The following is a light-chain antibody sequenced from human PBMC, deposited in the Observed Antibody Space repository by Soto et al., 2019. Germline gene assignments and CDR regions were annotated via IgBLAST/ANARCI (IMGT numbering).Light chain of an antibody. CDR2: KGS. V-gene: IGKV1-5*03. CDR1: ENIGNW. J-gene: IGKJ2*01. CDR3: QQYNGYSYT. Sequence: DIQMTQSPSTMSASVGDRVTITCRASENIGNWLAWYQQKPGKAPKLVIYKGSNLETGVPSRFSASGSGTEFTLTISSLQPDDFATYYCQQYNGYSYTFGQGTKLEIK.